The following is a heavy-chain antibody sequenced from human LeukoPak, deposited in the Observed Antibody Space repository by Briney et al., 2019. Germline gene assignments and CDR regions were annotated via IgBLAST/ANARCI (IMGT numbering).Heavy chain of an antibody. Sequence: ASVKVSCKASGYTFTSYYMHWVRQAPGQGLDWMGIINPTGGSTSYAQKFQGRVTMTRDTATSTVYIELGSRESEDTAVYYCARDHYHKIHSVMVTAPHYWGQGTLVIVSS. CDR1: GYTFTSYY. J-gene: IGHJ4*02. CDR3: ARDHYHKIHSVMVTAPHY. CDR2: INPTGGST. V-gene: IGHV1-46*01. D-gene: IGHD2-21*02.